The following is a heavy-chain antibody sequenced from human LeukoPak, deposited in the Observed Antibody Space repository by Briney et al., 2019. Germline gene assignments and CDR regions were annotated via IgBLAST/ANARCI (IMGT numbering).Heavy chain of an antibody. CDR2: IYYSGST. CDR3: ATDRQQGGSGSYWFDP. D-gene: IGHD3-10*01. CDR1: GGSITTYY. J-gene: IGHJ5*02. V-gene: IGHV4-59*01. Sequence: SEILSLTCTVSGGSITTYYWSWIRQVAGKGLEWIGNIYYSGSTTYNPSLKSRVTISVDTSKNQFSLHLNSLTAADTAMYYCATDRQQGGSGSYWFDPWGQGTLVTVSS.